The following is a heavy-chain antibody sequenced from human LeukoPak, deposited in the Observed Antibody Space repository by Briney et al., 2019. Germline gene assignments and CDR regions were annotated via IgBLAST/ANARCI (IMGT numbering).Heavy chain of an antibody. CDR3: AREYGYYDSSGYYLSSFPDY. CDR1: GYSISSGYY. V-gene: IGHV4-38-2*02. J-gene: IGHJ4*02. D-gene: IGHD3-22*01. CDR2: IYHSGST. Sequence: RASETLSLTCTVSGYSISSGYYWGWIRQPPGKGLEWIGSIYHSGSTYYNPSLKSRVTISVDTSKNQFSLKLSSVTAADTAVYYCAREYGYYDSSGYYLSSFPDYWGQGTLATVSS.